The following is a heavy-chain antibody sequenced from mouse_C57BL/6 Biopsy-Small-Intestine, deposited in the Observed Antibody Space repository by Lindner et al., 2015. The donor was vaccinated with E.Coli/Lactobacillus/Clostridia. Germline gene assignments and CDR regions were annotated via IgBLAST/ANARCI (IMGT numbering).Heavy chain of an antibody. CDR1: GYTFTSYA. CDR2: IDTNTGNS. D-gene: IGHD6-1*01. J-gene: IGHJ4*01. Sequence: VKVSCKTSGYTFTSYAINWMRQAPGQGLEWMGWIDTNTGNSRYAQGFTGRFVFSLETSVSTAYLQISDLKIEDTAIYYCTRDLPPRGSNDYWGQGTLVTVSS. CDR3: TRDLPPRGSNDY. V-gene: IGHV9-3*02.